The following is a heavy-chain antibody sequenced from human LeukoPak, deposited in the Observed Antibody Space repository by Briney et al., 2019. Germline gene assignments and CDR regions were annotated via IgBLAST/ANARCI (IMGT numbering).Heavy chain of an antibody. CDR1: GGSISSYY. CDR2: INHSGST. D-gene: IGHD2-15*01. J-gene: IGHJ4*02. Sequence: SETLSLTCTVSGGSISSYYWSWIRQPPGKGLEWIGEINHSGSTNYNPSLKSRVTISVDTSKNQFSLKLSSVTAADTAVYYCARGQRSSPFVVAARLFGYWGQGTLVTVSS. V-gene: IGHV4-34*01. CDR3: ARGQRSSPFVVAARLFGY.